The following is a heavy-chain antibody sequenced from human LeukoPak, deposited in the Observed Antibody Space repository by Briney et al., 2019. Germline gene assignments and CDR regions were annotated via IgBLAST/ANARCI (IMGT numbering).Heavy chain of an antibody. J-gene: IGHJ5*02. CDR1: GFTFSSYA. Sequence: GGSLRLSCAASGFTFSSYAMSWVRQAPGKGLEWVSAISGCGGSTYYADSVKGRFTISRDNSKNTLYLQMNSLRAEDTAVYYCAKTPDDYGDYNWFDPWGQGTLVTVSS. CDR3: AKTPDDYGDYNWFDP. V-gene: IGHV3-23*01. D-gene: IGHD4-17*01. CDR2: ISGCGGST.